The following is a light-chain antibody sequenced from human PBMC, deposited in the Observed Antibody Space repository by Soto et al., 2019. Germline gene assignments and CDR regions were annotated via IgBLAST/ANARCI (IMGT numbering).Light chain of an antibody. CDR1: RAINNY. V-gene: IGKV1-39*01. Sequence: IPMTQSPSSLSASVGDRVTLTCRTSRAINNYVNWYQHHPGRVPKLLISSASILQAGVPSRFSAGGSGTHFALTISNLQPEDVETSYCQQSYSTPPNFGQGTKVDIK. CDR3: QQSYSTPPN. CDR2: SAS. J-gene: IGKJ2*01.